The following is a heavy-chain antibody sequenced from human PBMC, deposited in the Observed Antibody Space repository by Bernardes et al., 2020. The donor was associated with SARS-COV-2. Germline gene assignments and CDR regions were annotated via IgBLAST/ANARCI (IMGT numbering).Heavy chain of an antibody. Sequence: GGSLRLSCAASAFTFSSYAMSWVRQAPGKGLEWVSAISGSGGTTFYADSVKGRFTISRDNSKNTLYLQMNGLRAEDTAVYYCAKDLVEVAVVRGDFDCWGQGALVTDSS. D-gene: IGHD3-10*01. J-gene: IGHJ4*02. V-gene: IGHV3-23*01. CDR1: AFTFSSYA. CDR2: ISGSGGTT. CDR3: AKDLVEVAVVRGDFDC.